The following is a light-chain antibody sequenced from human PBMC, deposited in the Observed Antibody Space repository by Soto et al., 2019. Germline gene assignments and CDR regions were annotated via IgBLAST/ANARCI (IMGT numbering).Light chain of an antibody. V-gene: IGKV1-39*01. Sequence: DIQMTQSPSSLSASVGDRVTITCRASQPISKNLNWYQQRPGKPPNLLIYASSSVQRGVPPSFSGGGSGTEFTLTITSLQPEDFATYYCQQTDSTPITFGQGTRLEIK. CDR1: QPISKN. CDR3: QQTDSTPIT. CDR2: ASS. J-gene: IGKJ5*01.